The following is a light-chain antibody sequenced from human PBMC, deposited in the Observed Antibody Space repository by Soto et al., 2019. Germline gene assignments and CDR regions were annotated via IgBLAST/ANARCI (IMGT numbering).Light chain of an antibody. J-gene: IGKJ5*01. V-gene: IGKV3-11*01. CDR1: QSVSSN. CDR3: QQRSDWPS. CDR2: GAS. Sequence: IVMTQSPATLSVSPGERATLSCRASQSVSSNLAWYQQKPGQAPRLLIYGASSRATGIPDRFSGSGSGTDFTLTISSLEPEDFAVYYCQQRSDWPSFGHGRRLEV.